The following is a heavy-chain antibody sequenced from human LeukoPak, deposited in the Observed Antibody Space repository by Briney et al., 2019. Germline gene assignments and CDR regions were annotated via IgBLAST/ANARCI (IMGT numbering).Heavy chain of an antibody. CDR1: TFTFSKYA. CDR3: AKAGAVVVVVAKFFDY. D-gene: IGHD2-15*01. CDR2: ISKDGSDK. Sequence: GGSLRLSCEGSTFTFSKYALHWVRQAPGKGLEWVAVISKDGSDKYYADSVKGRFTISRDNSKNTLYLQMNSLRAEDTAVYYCAKAGAVVVVVAKFFDYRGQGTLVTVSS. V-gene: IGHV3-30*04. J-gene: IGHJ4*02.